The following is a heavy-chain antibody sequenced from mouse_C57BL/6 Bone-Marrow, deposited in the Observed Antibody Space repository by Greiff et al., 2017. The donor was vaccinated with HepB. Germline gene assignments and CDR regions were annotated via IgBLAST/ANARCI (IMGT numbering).Heavy chain of an antibody. J-gene: IGHJ2*01. CDR1: GYTFTSYG. CDR2: IYPRSGNT. V-gene: IGHV1-81*01. CDR3: ASFNWDGDY. Sequence: QVQLKQSGAELARPGASVKLSCKASGYTFTSYGISWVKQRTGQGLEWIGEIYPRSGNTYYNEKFKGKATLTADKSSSTAYMELRSLTSEDSAVYFCASFNWDGDYWGQGTTLTVSS. D-gene: IGHD4-1*02.